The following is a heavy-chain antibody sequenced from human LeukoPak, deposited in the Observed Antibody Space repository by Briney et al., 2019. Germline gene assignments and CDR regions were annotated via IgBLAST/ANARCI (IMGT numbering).Heavy chain of an antibody. CDR1: GFTFSNYD. V-gene: IGHV3-21*01. D-gene: IGHD3-22*01. CDR3: ARGNYRYYDSSGYPFYLDY. CDR2: ISAASTYI. Sequence: GESLRLSCAASGFTFSNYDMNWVRQAPGKGLEWVSSISAASTYIYYADSVQGRFTISRDNAKNSLYLQMSSLRAEDTAVYFCARGNYRYYDSSGYPFYLDYWGQGALVTVSS. J-gene: IGHJ4*02.